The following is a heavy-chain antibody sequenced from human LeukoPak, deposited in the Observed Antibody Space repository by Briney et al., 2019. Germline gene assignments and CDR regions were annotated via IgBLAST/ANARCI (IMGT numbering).Heavy chain of an antibody. J-gene: IGHJ6*03. V-gene: IGHV4-4*07. Sequence: SETLSLTCTMSGGSISGYYWTWIREPDGKGLEWIGRIYSSGSTNYNPSLKSRVTLSVDTSENQFSLKLSSVTAADTAVYYCARAGSSGWGYMDVWGKGTTVTISS. D-gene: IGHD6-19*01. CDR3: ARAGSSGWGYMDV. CDR1: GGSISGYY. CDR2: IYSSGST.